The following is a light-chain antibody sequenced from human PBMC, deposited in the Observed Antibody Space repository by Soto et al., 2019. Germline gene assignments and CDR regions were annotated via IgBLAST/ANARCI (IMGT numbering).Light chain of an antibody. CDR3: QQAYSFPIT. V-gene: IGKV3-11*01. J-gene: IGKJ5*01. Sequence: EIVLTQSPGTLSLSPGERATLSCRASQTIRSDLAWYQQKPGQAPRLLLFDASTRATGIPDRFSGSGSGTDFTLTINSLQPEDFATYYCQQAYSFPITFGQGTRLEIK. CDR2: DAS. CDR1: QTIRSD.